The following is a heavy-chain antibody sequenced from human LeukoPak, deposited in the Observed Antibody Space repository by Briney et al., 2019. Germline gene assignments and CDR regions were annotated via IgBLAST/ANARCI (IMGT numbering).Heavy chain of an antibody. CDR1: GYTFTNFG. CDR3: ARDPRDY. Sequence: ASVKVSCKASGYTFTNFGISWVRQAPGQGLEWMGWISAYNGDTKYSQTFQGRVAMTTDTSTSTAYMELRSLRSDDTAMYYCARDPRDYWGQGTLVTVSS. V-gene: IGHV1-18*01. CDR2: ISAYNGDT. J-gene: IGHJ4*02.